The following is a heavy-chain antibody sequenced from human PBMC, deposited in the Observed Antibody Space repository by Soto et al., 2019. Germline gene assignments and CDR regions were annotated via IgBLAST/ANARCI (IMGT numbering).Heavy chain of an antibody. CDR3: ARLTYPIYYYYGMDV. V-gene: IGHV4-59*08. CDR2: IYYSGST. D-gene: IGHD2-2*01. J-gene: IGHJ6*02. CDR1: GGSISSYY. Sequence: SETLSLTCTVSGGSISSYYWSWIRQPPGKGLEWIGYIYYSGSTNYNPSLKSRVTISVDTSKNQFSLKLSSVTAADTAVYYCARLTYPIYYYYGMDVWGQGTTVTVSS.